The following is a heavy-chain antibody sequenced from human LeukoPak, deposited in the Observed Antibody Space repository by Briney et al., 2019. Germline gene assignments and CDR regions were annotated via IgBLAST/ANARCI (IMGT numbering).Heavy chain of an antibody. CDR2: ISYSGST. D-gene: IGHD3-10*01. V-gene: IGHV4-59*01. CDR1: GGSISSYY. Sequence: SETLSLTCTVSGGSISSYYWSWIRQPPGKGLEWIGYISYSGSTNYNPSLKSRVTISLDTSKTQFSLKLSSVTAADTAVYYCARGRVRGAIDYWGQGTLVTVSS. J-gene: IGHJ4*02. CDR3: ARGRVRGAIDY.